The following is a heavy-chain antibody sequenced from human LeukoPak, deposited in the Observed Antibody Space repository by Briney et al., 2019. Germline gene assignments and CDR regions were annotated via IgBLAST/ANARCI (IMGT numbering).Heavy chain of an antibody. CDR1: GGSISSGSYY. J-gene: IGHJ4*02. Sequence: SETLSLTCTVSGGSISSGSYYWSWIRQPAGKGLEWIGRIYTSGSTNYNPSLKSRVTISVDTSMNQFSLKLSSVTAADTAVYYCARARIPYYYYDSSGYYDYWGQGTLVTVSS. CDR3: ARARIPYYYYDSSGYYDY. CDR2: IYTSGST. D-gene: IGHD3-22*01. V-gene: IGHV4-61*02.